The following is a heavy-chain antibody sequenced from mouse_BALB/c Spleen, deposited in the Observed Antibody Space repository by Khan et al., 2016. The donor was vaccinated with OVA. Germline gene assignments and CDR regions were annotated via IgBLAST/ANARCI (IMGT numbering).Heavy chain of an antibody. Sequence: EVQLQESGPSLVKPSQTLSLTCSVTGDSITSGYWNWIRKFPGNKLEYMGHIIYTGSTYYNPSLKSRISITRHTSENQYYLQLNSVTDEDTATYYCARSTYRFAFDYWGQGTLVTVSA. V-gene: IGHV3-8*02. CDR1: GDSITSGY. D-gene: IGHD2-14*01. CDR2: IIYTGST. J-gene: IGHJ3*01. CDR3: ARSTYRFAFDY.